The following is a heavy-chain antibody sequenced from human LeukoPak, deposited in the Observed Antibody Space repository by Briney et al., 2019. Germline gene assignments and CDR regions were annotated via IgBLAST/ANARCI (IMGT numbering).Heavy chain of an antibody. J-gene: IGHJ4*02. D-gene: IGHD4-11*01. V-gene: IGHV3-48*04. CDR3: ARVPHDYSDYVAY. CDR1: GFSFDTYS. Sequence: HPGGSLRLSCAASGFSFDTYSMNWFRQAPGKGLEWVAYISFSSTTIFYADFVKGRFTISRDNAQNSLFLQMSSLRAEDTAVYFCARVPHDYSDYVAYWGQGTLVTVSS. CDR2: ISFSSTTI.